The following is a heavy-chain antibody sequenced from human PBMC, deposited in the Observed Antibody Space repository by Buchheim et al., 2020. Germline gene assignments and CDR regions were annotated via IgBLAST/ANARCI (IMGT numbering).Heavy chain of an antibody. CDR1: GFTFSDYW. J-gene: IGHJ6*02. D-gene: IGHD2-15*01. Sequence: EVQLVESGGGLVQPGVSLRLSCAASGFTFSDYWMHWVRQTPGDGLVWVSRINRYGSTTTYADSVKGRFTISRDNAKNTLYLQMNSLRAEDTALYYCARAPDCGGGSCYSKYYYGMDVWGQGTT. CDR2: INRYGSTT. V-gene: IGHV3-74*01. CDR3: ARAPDCGGGSCYSKYYYGMDV.